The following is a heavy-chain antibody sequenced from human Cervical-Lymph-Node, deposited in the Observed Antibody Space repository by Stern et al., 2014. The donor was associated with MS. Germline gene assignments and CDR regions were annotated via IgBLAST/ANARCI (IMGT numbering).Heavy chain of an antibody. V-gene: IGHV3-11*01. D-gene: IGHD3-3*01. Sequence: VQLVESGGGLVKPGGSLRLSCAASGFNFSDYYMTWIRQAPGKGLEWLSYISITGNTIYYADSVKGRFTISRDNAKNSLYLQMNSLRVEDTAVYYCVRDVRYWFDPWGQGILVTVSS. J-gene: IGHJ5*02. CDR3: VRDVRYWFDP. CDR1: GFNFSDYY. CDR2: ISITGNTI.